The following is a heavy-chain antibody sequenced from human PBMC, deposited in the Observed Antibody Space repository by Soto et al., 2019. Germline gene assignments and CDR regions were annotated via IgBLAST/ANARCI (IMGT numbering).Heavy chain of an antibody. V-gene: IGHV3-48*01. CDR1: GFTFSSYS. CDR2: VDGSSSTI. Sequence: GGSLRLSCASSGFTFSSYSMNLVRQAPGKGLEWVSYVDGSSSTIYYADSVKGRFTISRDNAKNSLYLQMNSLRAEDTAVYYCARGGSTAARPAYWGQGTLVTVSS. D-gene: IGHD6-6*01. J-gene: IGHJ4*02. CDR3: ARGGSTAARPAY.